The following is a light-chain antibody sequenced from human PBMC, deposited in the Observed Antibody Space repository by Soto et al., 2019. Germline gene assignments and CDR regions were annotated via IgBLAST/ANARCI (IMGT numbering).Light chain of an antibody. CDR1: SSDVGGYNY. CDR2: DVS. Sequence: SVLTQPRSVSGSPGQSVTISCTGTSSDVGGYNYVSWYQQHPGKAPKLMIYDVSKRPSGVPDRFSGSKSGNTASLTISGLQAEDEADYYCCSYAGSYNYVFGTGSKVTVL. J-gene: IGLJ1*01. V-gene: IGLV2-11*01. CDR3: CSYAGSYNYV.